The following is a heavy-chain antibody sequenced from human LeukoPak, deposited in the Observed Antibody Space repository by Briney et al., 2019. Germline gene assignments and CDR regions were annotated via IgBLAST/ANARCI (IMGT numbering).Heavy chain of an antibody. J-gene: IGHJ4*02. CDR3: ARDPDY. CDR1: GFTFDDYA. V-gene: IGHV3-9*01. CDR2: ISWNSGSI. Sequence: GGSLRLSCAASGFTFDDYAMHWVRQAPGKGLEWVSGISWNSGSIGYADSVKGRFTISRDNAKNSLYLQMNSLRAEDTAVYYCARDPDYWGQGTLVTVSS.